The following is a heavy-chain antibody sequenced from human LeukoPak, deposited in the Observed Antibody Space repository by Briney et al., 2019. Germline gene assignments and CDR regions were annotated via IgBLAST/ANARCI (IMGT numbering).Heavy chain of an antibody. V-gene: IGHV3-23*01. J-gene: IGHJ4*02. CDR3: AKVRVCLLVHLFDY. Sequence: GGSLRLSCAASRFTFSNYAMSWVRQAPGKGLEWVSAIGGNGGSTYYADSVKGRFTISRDNSKNTLYLQMNSLRAEDTAVYYCAKVRVCLLVHLFDYWGQGTLVTVSS. CDR2: IGGNGGST. CDR1: RFTFSNYA. D-gene: IGHD2-21*02.